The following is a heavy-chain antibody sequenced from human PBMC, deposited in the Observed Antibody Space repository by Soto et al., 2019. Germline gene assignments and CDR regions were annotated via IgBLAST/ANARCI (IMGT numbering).Heavy chain of an antibody. CDR2: ISYDGSNK. Sequence: GGSLRLSCAASGFTFSSYAMHWVRQAPGKGLEWVAVISYDGSNKYYADSVKGRFTISRDNSKNTLYLQMNSLRAEDTAVYYCASRSRGFWSGYLDYWGQGTLVTVSS. CDR3: ASRSRGFWSGYLDY. CDR1: GFTFSSYA. D-gene: IGHD3-3*01. J-gene: IGHJ4*02. V-gene: IGHV3-30-3*01.